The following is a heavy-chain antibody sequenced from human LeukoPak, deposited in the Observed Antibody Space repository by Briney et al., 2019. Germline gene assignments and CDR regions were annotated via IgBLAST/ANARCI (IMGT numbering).Heavy chain of an antibody. D-gene: IGHD4-17*01. CDR2: IKQDGSEK. Sequence: GGSLRLSCAASGFTFSSYWMGWVRQAPGKGLEWVASIKQDGSEKYYVDSVKGRFTISRDNAKNSLYLQMNSLRAEDTAVYYCASHYGDYSFFDYWGQGTLVTVSS. CDR1: GFTFSSYW. V-gene: IGHV3-7*02. CDR3: ASHYGDYSFFDY. J-gene: IGHJ4*02.